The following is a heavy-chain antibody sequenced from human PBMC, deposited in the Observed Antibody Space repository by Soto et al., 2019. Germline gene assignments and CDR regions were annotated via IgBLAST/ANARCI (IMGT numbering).Heavy chain of an antibody. J-gene: IGHJ6*02. V-gene: IGHV3-23*01. CDR3: AKDPWGGAGHYYYVMDV. Sequence: GGSLTLSCAASGFTFSSYGMSWVRQAPGKGLEWVSVISGSGSTTYYADSVQGRFTISRDISKNTLYLHMNGLRAEDTAVYYCAKDPWGGAGHYYYVMDVWGQGTTVTVSS. CDR2: ISGSGSTT. D-gene: IGHD1-26*01. CDR1: GFTFSSYG.